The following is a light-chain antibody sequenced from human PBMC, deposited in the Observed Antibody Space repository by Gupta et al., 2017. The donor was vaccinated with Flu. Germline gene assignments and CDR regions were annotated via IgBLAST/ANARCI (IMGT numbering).Light chain of an antibody. CDR3: QKDNSAPFT. CDR1: QDISNS. V-gene: IGKV1-27*01. J-gene: IGKJ3*01. Sequence: PSSLSASVGDRVTITCRASQDISNSLAWYQQKPGKVPKLLIYAASTLQPGVPSRFSGSGSGTDFALTISSLQPEDFTTYYCQKDNSAPFTFGHGTKVDFK. CDR2: AAS.